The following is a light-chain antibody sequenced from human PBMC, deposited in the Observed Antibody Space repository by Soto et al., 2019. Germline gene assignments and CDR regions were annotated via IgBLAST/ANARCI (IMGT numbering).Light chain of an antibody. Sequence: QSALTQPASVSGSPGQSITISCTGTSSDVGDYKYVSWYQQHPGKAPKLMIFDVSHRPSEVSNRFSGSKSGNTASLTISGLQAADEADYYCSSYTSTNTGVFGGGTKVTVL. CDR1: SSDVGDYKY. V-gene: IGLV2-14*01. CDR3: SSYTSTNTGV. J-gene: IGLJ3*02. CDR2: DVS.